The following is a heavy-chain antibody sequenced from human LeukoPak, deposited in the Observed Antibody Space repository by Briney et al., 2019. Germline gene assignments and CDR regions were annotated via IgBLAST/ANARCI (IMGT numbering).Heavy chain of an antibody. Sequence: SETLSLTCTVSGGSISSYYWSWIRQPPGKGLEWIGYIYYSGSTNYNPSLKSRVTISVDTSKNQFSLKLSSVTAADTAVYYCASLVDTAISYWGQGTLVTVSS. CDR1: GGSISSYY. CDR3: ASLVDTAISY. V-gene: IGHV4-59*08. CDR2: IYYSGST. D-gene: IGHD5-18*01. J-gene: IGHJ4*02.